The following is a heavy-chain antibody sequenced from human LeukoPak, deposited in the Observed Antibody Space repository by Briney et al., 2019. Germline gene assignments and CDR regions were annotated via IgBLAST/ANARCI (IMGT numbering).Heavy chain of an antibody. CDR2: IYYSGST. V-gene: IGHV4-39*07. CDR3: ARGPLTMVRGVITHYYYYYMDV. Sequence: SETLSLTCTVSGGSISSSSYYWGWIRQPPGKGLEWIGSIYYSGSTYYNPSLKSRVTISVDTSKNQFSLKLSSVTAADTAVYYCARGPLTMVRGVITHYYYYYMDVWGKGTTVTVSS. J-gene: IGHJ6*03. D-gene: IGHD3-10*01. CDR1: GGSISSSSYY.